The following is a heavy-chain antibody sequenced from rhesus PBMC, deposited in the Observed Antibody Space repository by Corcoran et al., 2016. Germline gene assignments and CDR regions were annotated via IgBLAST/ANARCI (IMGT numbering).Heavy chain of an antibody. Sequence: QLQLQESGPGLVKPSETLSVTCAVSGGSISSNYWTWIRQPPGKGLEWIGRIYGSDSNTNYNPSLKSRVTLSVDMSKNQLSLKRSSVTAADTAVYYCTRLGYGNYADYWGQGVLVTVSS. CDR2: IYGSDSNT. J-gene: IGHJ4*01. V-gene: IGHV4-169*01. CDR1: GGSISSNY. D-gene: IGHD4-35*01. CDR3: TRLGYGNYADY.